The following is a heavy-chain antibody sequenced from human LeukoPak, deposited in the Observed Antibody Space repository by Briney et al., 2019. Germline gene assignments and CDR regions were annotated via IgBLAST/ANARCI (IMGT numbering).Heavy chain of an antibody. Sequence: SETLSLTCTVSGGSISSYCWNWIRQPPGKGLEWIGYIYYSGSTNYNPSLKSRVTISVDASKNQFSLKLSSVTAADTAAYYCARVGLYYDSSGYYYFDYWGQGTLVTVSS. CDR3: ARVGLYYDSSGYYYFDY. J-gene: IGHJ4*02. D-gene: IGHD3-22*01. CDR1: GGSISSYC. CDR2: IYYSGST. V-gene: IGHV4-59*01.